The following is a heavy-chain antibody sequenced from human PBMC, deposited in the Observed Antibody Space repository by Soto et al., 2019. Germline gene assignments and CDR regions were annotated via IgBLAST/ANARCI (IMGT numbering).Heavy chain of an antibody. J-gene: IGHJ4*02. Sequence: LRLSCAASGFIFNNYWMSWVRQAPGKGLEWVSAISGSGGSTYYADSVKGRFTISRDNSKNTLYLQMNSLRAEDTAVYYCAKDERYYYGSGSYYYWGQGTLVTVSS. CDR1: GFIFNNYW. V-gene: IGHV3-23*01. CDR2: ISGSGGST. CDR3: AKDERYYYGSGSYYY. D-gene: IGHD3-10*01.